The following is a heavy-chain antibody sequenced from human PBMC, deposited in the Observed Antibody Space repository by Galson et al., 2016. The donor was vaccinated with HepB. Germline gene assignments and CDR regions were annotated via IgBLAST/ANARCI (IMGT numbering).Heavy chain of an antibody. D-gene: IGHD1-26*01. J-gene: IGHJ4*02. CDR1: GFTFTSYA. CDR2: ITDTGGSA. V-gene: IGHV3-23*01. CDR3: AKDLGFLVGATYY. Sequence: SLRLSCAASGFTFTSYAMSWVRQAPGKGLEWVSSITDTGGSAYYADAVKGRFTITRDNSKNPLYLQMNSLRVEDTAAYYCAKDLGFLVGATYYWGQGALVTVSS.